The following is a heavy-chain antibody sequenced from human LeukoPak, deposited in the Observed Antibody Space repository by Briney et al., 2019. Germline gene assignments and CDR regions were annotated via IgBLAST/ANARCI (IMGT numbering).Heavy chain of an antibody. CDR2: ITPSVDGT. J-gene: IGHJ4*02. V-gene: IGHV1-46*01. D-gene: IGHD1-1*01. CDR1: GYRLTSYF. Sequence: ASMKVSCKSSGYRLTSYFVHWVRQAPGHGLEWMGVITPSVDGTSYTQKFQGRVTMTRDMSTNTDFMELTSLRSEDTAMYFCTREFPSTGYFDYWGQGTLVTVSS. CDR3: TREFPSTGYFDY.